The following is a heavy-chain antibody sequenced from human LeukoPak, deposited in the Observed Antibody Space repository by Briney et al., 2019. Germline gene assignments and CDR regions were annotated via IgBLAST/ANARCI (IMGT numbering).Heavy chain of an antibody. J-gene: IGHJ5*02. D-gene: IGHD4-17*01. CDR1: GYTFTGYY. Sequence: ASVKVSCKASGYTFTGYYMHWVRQAPGQGLEWMGWINPNSGGTNYAQKFQGRVTMTRDTSISTAYMELSRLRSDDTAVYYCARDRATVTGGVWFDPWGQGTLVTVSS. CDR3: ARDRATVTGGVWFDP. CDR2: INPNSGGT. V-gene: IGHV1-2*02.